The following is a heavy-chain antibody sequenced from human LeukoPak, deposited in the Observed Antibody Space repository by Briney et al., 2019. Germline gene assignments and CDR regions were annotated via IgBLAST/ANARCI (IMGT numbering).Heavy chain of an antibody. J-gene: IGHJ3*02. CDR1: GYTFTSYD. Sequence: ASVKVSCKASGYTFTSYDINWVRQAPGQGLEWMGWISAYNGNTNYAQKLQGRVTMTTDTSTSTAYMELRSLRSDDTAVYYCARDQSGHDSSGYYHGDDAFDIWGQGTMVTVSS. CDR3: ARDQSGHDSSGYYHGDDAFDI. D-gene: IGHD3-22*01. CDR2: ISAYNGNT. V-gene: IGHV1-18*01.